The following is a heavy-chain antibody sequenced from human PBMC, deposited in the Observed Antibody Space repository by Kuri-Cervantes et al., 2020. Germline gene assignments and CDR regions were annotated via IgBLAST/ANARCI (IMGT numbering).Heavy chain of an antibody. V-gene: IGHV3-30*03. Sequence: GESLKISCAASGFTFSSYGMHWVRQAPGKGLEWVAVISYDGSNKYYADSVKGRFTISIDNSKNTLYLQMNSLRAEDTAVYYCARMIRTTVVTRDYWGQGTLVTVSS. J-gene: IGHJ4*02. CDR1: GFTFSSYG. CDR3: ARMIRTTVVTRDY. CDR2: ISYDGSNK. D-gene: IGHD4-23*01.